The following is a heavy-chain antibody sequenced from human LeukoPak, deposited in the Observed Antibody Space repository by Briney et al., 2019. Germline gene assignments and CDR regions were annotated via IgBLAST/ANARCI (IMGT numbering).Heavy chain of an antibody. V-gene: IGHV4-59*01. Sequence: SETLSLTCTVSGGSLSSYYWSWIRQPPGKGLEWIGYIYYSGSTNYNPSLKSRVTISVDTSKNQFSLKLSSVTAADTAVYYCARAVTTRSYYYGMDVWGQGTTVTVSS. CDR2: IYYSGST. CDR3: ARAVTTRSYYYGMDV. J-gene: IGHJ6*02. CDR1: GGSLSSYY. D-gene: IGHD4-17*01.